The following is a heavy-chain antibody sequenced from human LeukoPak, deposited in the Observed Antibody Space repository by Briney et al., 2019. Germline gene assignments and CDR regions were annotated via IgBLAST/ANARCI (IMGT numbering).Heavy chain of an antibody. CDR2: ISYDGSNK. J-gene: IGHJ4*02. V-gene: IGHV3-30*04. Sequence: GGSLRLSCAASGFTFSSYAMHWVRQAPGKGLERVAVISYDGSNKYYADSVKGRFTISRDNSKNTLYMQMNSLRAEDTAVYYCARDLQYSSGWTVFDYWGQGTLVNVSS. D-gene: IGHD6-19*01. CDR3: ARDLQYSSGWTVFDY. CDR1: GFTFSSYA.